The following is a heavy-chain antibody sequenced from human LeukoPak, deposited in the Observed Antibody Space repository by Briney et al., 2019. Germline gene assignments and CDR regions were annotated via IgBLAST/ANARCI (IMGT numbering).Heavy chain of an antibody. J-gene: IGHJ2*01. V-gene: IGHV3-74*01. CDR3: AREGTPSYWYFDL. D-gene: IGHD3-10*01. Sequence: SGGSLRLSCAASGFTFSSYWMHWVRQAPGKGLVWVSRINSDGSSTNYADSVKGRFTNSRDNAKNTLYLQINSLRDEDTAVYYCAREGTPSYWYFDLWGRGTLVTVSS. CDR2: INSDGSST. CDR1: GFTFSSYW.